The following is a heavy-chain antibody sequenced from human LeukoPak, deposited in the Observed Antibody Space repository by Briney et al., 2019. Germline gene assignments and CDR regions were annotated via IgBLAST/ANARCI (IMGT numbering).Heavy chain of an antibody. CDR3: AKGLSGSITETLYLDY. V-gene: IGHV3-15*01. CDR1: GFTFSNAW. Sequence: GGSLRLSCAASGFTFSNAWMSWVRQAPGKGLEWVGRIKSKTDGGTTDYAAPVKGRFTISRDDSKNTLYLQMNSLRAEDTAVYYCAKGLSGSITETLYLDYWGQGTLVTVSS. D-gene: IGHD1-20*01. J-gene: IGHJ4*02. CDR2: IKSKTDGGTT.